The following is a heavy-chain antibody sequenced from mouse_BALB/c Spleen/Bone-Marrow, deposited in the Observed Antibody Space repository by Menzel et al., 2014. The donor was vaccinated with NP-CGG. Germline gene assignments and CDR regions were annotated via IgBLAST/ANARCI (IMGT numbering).Heavy chain of an antibody. CDR3: ARDKVYYDYGEGFFDY. CDR1: GFTFTDYY. CDR2: IRNKANGYTT. D-gene: IGHD2-4*01. V-gene: IGHV7-3*02. J-gene: IGHJ2*02. Sequence: EVKLMESGGGLVQPGGSLRLSCATSGFTFTDYYMSWVRQPPGKALEWLGFIRNKANGYTTEYSASVQGRFTISRDNSQSILYLQMNTLRAEDSATYYCARDKVYYDYGEGFFDYWGQGTSLTVSS.